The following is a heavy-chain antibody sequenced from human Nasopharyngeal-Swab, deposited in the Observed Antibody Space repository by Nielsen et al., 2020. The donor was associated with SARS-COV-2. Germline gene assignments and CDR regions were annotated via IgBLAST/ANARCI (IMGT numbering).Heavy chain of an antibody. V-gene: IGHV3-21*01. Sequence: GESLKISCAASGFTFSSYWMSWVRQTPGKGLEWVSSISSSSSYIYYADSVKGRFTISRDNAKNSLYLQMNSLRAEDTAVYYCARDLTLIAVAGTGYWGQGTLVTVSS. D-gene: IGHD6-19*01. CDR1: GFTFSSYW. CDR2: ISSSSSYI. J-gene: IGHJ4*02. CDR3: ARDLTLIAVAGTGY.